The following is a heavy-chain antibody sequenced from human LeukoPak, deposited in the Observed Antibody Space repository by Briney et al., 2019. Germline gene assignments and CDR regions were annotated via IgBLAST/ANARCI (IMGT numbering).Heavy chain of an antibody. CDR2: INHSGST. V-gene: IGHV4-34*01. J-gene: IGHJ4*02. D-gene: IGHD6-6*01. CDR1: GGSFSDYY. CDR3: AGSIGARLDY. Sequence: PPETLCLTCAVYGGSFSDYYWSWIRQPPGKGLEWIGEINHSGSTNYNPSLKSRVTISVDTSKNQFSLKLSSVTAADTAVYYCAGSIGARLDYWGQGTLVSVSS.